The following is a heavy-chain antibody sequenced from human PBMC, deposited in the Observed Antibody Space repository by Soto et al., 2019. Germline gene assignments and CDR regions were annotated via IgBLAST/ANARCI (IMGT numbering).Heavy chain of an antibody. J-gene: IGHJ6*02. V-gene: IGHV4-4*02. Sequence: SETLSLTCAVSGGSISSSNWWSWVRPPPGKGLEWIGESYHSGSTNYNPSLKRRVTISVDKSKNQFSLKLSSVTAADTAVYYCARRVLAGATTYYHYGMDVWGQGTTVTVSS. CDR1: GGSISSSNW. D-gene: IGHD1-26*01. CDR3: ARRVLAGATTYYHYGMDV. CDR2: SYHSGST.